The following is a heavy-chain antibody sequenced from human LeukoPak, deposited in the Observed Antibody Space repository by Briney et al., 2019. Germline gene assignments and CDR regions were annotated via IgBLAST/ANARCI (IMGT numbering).Heavy chain of an antibody. V-gene: IGHV1-2*02. D-gene: IGHD6-19*01. Sequence: ASVKVSCKASGYTFTGYYMHWVRQAPGQGLEWMGWINPNSGGTNYAQKFQGSVTMTRDTSISTAYMELSRLRSDDTALYYCATTPSSDMQNNWGQGTLVTVPS. CDR3: ATTPSSDMQNN. J-gene: IGHJ4*02. CDR2: INPNSGGT. CDR1: GYTFTGYY.